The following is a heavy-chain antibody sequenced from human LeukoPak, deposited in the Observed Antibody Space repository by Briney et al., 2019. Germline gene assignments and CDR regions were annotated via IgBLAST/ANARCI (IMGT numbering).Heavy chain of an antibody. CDR2: IYSGGST. D-gene: IGHD5-18*01. Sequence: PGGSLRLSCAASGFTVSSNYMSWVRQAPGKGLEWVSVIYSGGSTYYADSVKGRFTISRDNSKNTLYLQMNSLRAEDTAVYYCATYQGYNYGPFDYWGQGTLVTVSS. CDR1: GFTVSSNY. J-gene: IGHJ4*02. CDR3: ATYQGYNYGPFDY. V-gene: IGHV3-66*01.